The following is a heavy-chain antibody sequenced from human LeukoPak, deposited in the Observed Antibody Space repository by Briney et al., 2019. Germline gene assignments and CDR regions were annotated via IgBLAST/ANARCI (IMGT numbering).Heavy chain of an antibody. CDR3: AKEVERRFDLRY. CDR2: FSGGGDS. D-gene: IGHD2-15*01. CDR1: GLTSGIYA. V-gene: IGHV3-23*01. Sequence: GGSLSLSCAASGLTSGIYAMSWVRQAPGKGLEWVSAFSGGGDSFYADSVRGRFSISADRSRNILYLLMNSLRVEDTAVYYCAKEVERRFDLRYWGQGIPVTVSS. J-gene: IGHJ4*02.